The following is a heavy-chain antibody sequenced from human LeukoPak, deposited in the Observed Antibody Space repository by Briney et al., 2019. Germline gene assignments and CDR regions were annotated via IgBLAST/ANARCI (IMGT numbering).Heavy chain of an antibody. Sequence: PSETLSLTCGVYGGSFSGFYWSWIRQSPGKGLEWIGYIFHTGTTNYNPSLKSRVTISVDTSKSQFSLKVSSVTAADTAVYYCARLSQLWFHDYWGQGTLVTVSS. CDR2: IFHTGTT. V-gene: IGHV4-59*08. CDR1: GGSFSGFY. J-gene: IGHJ4*02. D-gene: IGHD5-18*01. CDR3: ARLSQLWFHDY.